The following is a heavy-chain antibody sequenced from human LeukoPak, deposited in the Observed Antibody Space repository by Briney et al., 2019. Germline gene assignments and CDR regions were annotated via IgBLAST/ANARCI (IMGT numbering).Heavy chain of an antibody. D-gene: IGHD4/OR15-4a*01. Sequence: ASVKVSCKASGGTFSSYAISWVRQAPGQGLEWMGGIIPIFSTANYAQKFQGRVTITTDESTSTAYMELSSLRSEDTAVYYCASGGAGSYYYYYMDVWGKGTTVTVSS. CDR3: ASGGAGSYYYYYMDV. V-gene: IGHV1-69*05. CDR2: IIPIFSTA. J-gene: IGHJ6*03. CDR1: GGTFSSYA.